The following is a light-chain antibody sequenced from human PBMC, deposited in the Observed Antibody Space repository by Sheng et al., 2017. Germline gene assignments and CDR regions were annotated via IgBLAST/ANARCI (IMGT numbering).Light chain of an antibody. CDR2: DVN. CDR1: SSDVGGYNY. V-gene: IGLV2-14*03. CDR3: SSYTSSRTHV. Sequence: SALTQPASVSGSPGQSITISCTGTSSDVGGYNYVSWYQQHPGKDPQTLMIYDVNNRPSGVSLRFSGSKSGNTASLTISGLQAEDEADYYCSSYTSSRTHVFGTGTKVTVL. J-gene: IGLJ1*01.